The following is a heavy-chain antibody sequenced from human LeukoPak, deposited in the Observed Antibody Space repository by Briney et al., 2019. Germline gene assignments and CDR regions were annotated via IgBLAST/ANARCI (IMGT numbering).Heavy chain of an antibody. Sequence: GGSLRLSCAASGITFSSYAMSWVRQAPGKGLEWVSAISGSGGSTYYADSVKGRFTISRDNSKNTLYLQMNSLRAEDTAVYYCAKDSSTAQCTGIAAYYFDYWGQGTLVTVSS. CDR2: ISGSGGST. J-gene: IGHJ4*02. CDR3: AKDSSTAQCTGIAAYYFDY. V-gene: IGHV3-23*01. CDR1: GITFSSYA. D-gene: IGHD6-25*01.